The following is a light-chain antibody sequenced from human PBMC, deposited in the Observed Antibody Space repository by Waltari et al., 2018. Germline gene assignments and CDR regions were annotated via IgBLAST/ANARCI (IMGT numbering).Light chain of an antibody. Sequence: DVQITQSPSFLSASVGDRVTLPRRASQRISLYLNWYQMKPGIAPELLIYGASSLQSGVPSRFSGSASGTDFTLTMSSLQPEDFATYYCQQTYTSFTFGPGTKVDFK. J-gene: IGKJ3*01. CDR1: QRISLY. CDR2: GAS. CDR3: QQTYTSFT. V-gene: IGKV1-39*01.